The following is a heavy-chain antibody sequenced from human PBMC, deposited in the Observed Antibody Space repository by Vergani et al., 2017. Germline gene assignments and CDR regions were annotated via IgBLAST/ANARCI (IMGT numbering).Heavy chain of an antibody. V-gene: IGHV4-59*01. CDR1: GGSISSYY. CDR3: ARGALDSIAARPDYYYGMDV. D-gene: IGHD6-6*01. Sequence: QVQLQESGPGLVKPSQTLSLTCTVSGGSISSYYWSWIRQPPGKGLEWIGYIYYSGSTNYNPSLKSRVTISVDTSKNQFSLKLSSVTAADTAVYYCARGALDSIAARPDYYYGMDVWGKGTTVTVSS. J-gene: IGHJ6*04. CDR2: IYYSGST.